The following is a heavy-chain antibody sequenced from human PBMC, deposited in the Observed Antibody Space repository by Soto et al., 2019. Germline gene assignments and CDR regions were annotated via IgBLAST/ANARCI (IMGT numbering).Heavy chain of an antibody. V-gene: IGHV4-38-2*01. CDR1: GYSISSGYY. CDR3: ARVHVMVVAGSTFDY. J-gene: IGHJ4*01. D-gene: IGHD6-19*01. CDR2: IYHSGST. Sequence: SETLSLTCAVSGYSISSGYYWGWIRQPPGKGLEWIGSIYHSGSTYYNPSLKSRVTISVDTSNNQFSLKLTSVTAADTAVYYCARVHVMVVAGSTFDYWGHGTLVTVS.